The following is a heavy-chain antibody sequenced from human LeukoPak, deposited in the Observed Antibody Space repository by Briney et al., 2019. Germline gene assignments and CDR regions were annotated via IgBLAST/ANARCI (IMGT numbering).Heavy chain of an antibody. J-gene: IGHJ4*02. CDR3: AKDLLTTVVTPRFDY. D-gene: IGHD4-23*01. CDR1: GYTFTSYG. Sequence: ASVKVSCKASGYTFTSYGISWVRQAPGQGLEWMGWISAYNGNTNYAQKLQGRVTMTTDTSTSTAYMELRSLRSDDTAVYYCAKDLLTTVVTPRFDYWGQGTLVTVSS. V-gene: IGHV1-18*01. CDR2: ISAYNGNT.